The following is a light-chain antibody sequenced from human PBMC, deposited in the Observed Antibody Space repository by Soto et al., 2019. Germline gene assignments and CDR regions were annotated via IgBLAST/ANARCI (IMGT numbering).Light chain of an antibody. CDR3: MQSLQTRFT. V-gene: IGKV2-28*01. CDR1: QTLLHSNGYNY. Sequence: DIVMTQSPLSLPVTPGEPASISCRSSQTLLHSNGYNYLDWYLQKPGQSPQLLIYLGSSRASGVPDRFSGSGSGTEFTLKISRVEAEDAGIYYCMQSLQTRFTFGGGTKVDIK. J-gene: IGKJ4*01. CDR2: LGS.